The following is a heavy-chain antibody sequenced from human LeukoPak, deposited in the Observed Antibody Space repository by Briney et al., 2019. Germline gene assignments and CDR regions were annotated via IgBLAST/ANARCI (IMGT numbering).Heavy chain of an antibody. J-gene: IGHJ4*02. CDR3: ARVSQQLVSSYYFDY. V-gene: IGHV3-21*01. CDR1: GFTFSTYG. Sequence: PGGSLRLSCAASGFTFSTYGIHWVRQAPGKGLEWVSSISSSSSSYIYYADSVKGRFTISRDNAKNSLYLQMNSLRAEDTAVYYCARVSQQLVSSYYFDYWGQGTLVTVSS. D-gene: IGHD6-6*01. CDR2: ISSSSSSYI.